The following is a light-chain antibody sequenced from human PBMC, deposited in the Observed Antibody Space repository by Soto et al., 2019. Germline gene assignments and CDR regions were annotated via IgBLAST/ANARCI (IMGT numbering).Light chain of an antibody. Sequence: EIMMTQSPATLSVSPGERAALSCRASQSVTSSLAWYQQKPGQAPRLLIYGASTRAAGIPGRFSGSGSETEFTLTISSLQSEDFAVYYCQQYNNWPQTFGQGTKVEIK. CDR1: QSVTSS. J-gene: IGKJ1*01. CDR2: GAS. V-gene: IGKV3-15*01. CDR3: QQYNNWPQT.